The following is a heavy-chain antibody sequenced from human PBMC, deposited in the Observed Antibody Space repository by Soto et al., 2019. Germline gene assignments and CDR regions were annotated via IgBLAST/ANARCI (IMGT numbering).Heavy chain of an antibody. D-gene: IGHD3-16*01. J-gene: IGHJ4*02. CDR2: ISYDGSNK. CDR1: GFTFSSYA. V-gene: IGHV3-30-3*01. Sequence: PGGSLRLSCAASGFTFSSYAMHWVRQAPCKGLEWVAVISYDGSNKYYADSVKGRFTISRDNSKNTLYLQMNSLRAEDTAVYYCVDSRNCDYVWGRQNWAQGTLVTVSS. CDR3: VDSRNCDYVWGRQN.